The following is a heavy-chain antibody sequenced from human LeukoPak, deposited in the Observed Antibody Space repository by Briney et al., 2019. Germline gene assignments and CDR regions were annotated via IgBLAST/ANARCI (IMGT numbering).Heavy chain of an antibody. CDR3: ARPYYYDSSGFN. D-gene: IGHD3-22*01. Sequence: GGSLRLSCAASRFTFSSYWMHWVRQAPGKGLVWVSRINSDGSSTSYADSVKGRFTISRDNAKNTLYLQMNSLRAEDTAVYYCARPYYYDSSGFNWGQGTLVTVSS. CDR2: INSDGSST. V-gene: IGHV3-74*01. CDR1: RFTFSSYW. J-gene: IGHJ4*02.